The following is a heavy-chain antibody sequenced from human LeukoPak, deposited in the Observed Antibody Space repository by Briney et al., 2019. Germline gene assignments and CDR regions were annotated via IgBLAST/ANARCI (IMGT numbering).Heavy chain of an antibody. J-gene: IGHJ6*03. Sequence: SETLSLTCTVSGASITSYYWTWIRQPPGKGLEWIGFTSFSGSTNYNPSLRSRVTISLDTSTNQFSLTLNAMTAADTAVYHCARRNYHILTGFYGGGTYNYYYTDVWGAGTTVIVSS. V-gene: IGHV4-59*08. CDR1: GASITSYY. CDR3: ARRNYHILTGFYGGGTYNYYYTDV. CDR2: TSFSGST. D-gene: IGHD3-9*01.